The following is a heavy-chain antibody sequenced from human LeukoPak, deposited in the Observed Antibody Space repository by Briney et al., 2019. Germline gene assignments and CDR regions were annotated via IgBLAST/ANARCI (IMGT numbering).Heavy chain of an antibody. D-gene: IGHD1/OR15-1a*01. CDR3: AKGRGLTTYFDY. CDR1: GFTFSSYA. V-gene: IGHV3-30*04. Sequence: GGSLRLSCAASGFTFSSYAMHWVRQAPGKGLEWVAVISYDGSNKYYADSVKGRFTISRDNSKNTLYLQMNSLRAEDTAVYYCAKGRGLTTYFDYWGQGTLVTVSS. J-gene: IGHJ4*02. CDR2: ISYDGSNK.